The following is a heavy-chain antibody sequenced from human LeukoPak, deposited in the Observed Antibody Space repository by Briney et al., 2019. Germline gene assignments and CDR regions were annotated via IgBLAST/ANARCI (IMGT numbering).Heavy chain of an antibody. CDR1: GYTFTGYY. V-gene: IGHV1-2*02. CDR3: ARPKSRGGNFYFDY. Sequence: GASVKVSCKASGYTFTGYYMHWVRQAPRQGLEWMGWINPNSGGTNYAQRFQGRVTMTRDTSISTAYMELSRLRSDDTAVYYCARPKSRGGNFYFDYWGQGTLVTVSS. J-gene: IGHJ4*02. CDR2: INPNSGGT. D-gene: IGHD4-23*01.